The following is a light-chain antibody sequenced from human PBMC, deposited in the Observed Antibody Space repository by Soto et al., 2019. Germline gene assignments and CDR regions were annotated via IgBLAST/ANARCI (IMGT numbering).Light chain of an antibody. Sequence: EIQMTQSPSSLSASVGERVTITFRASQSIDSYLNWYQQKPGKAPKLLIYAVSNLQSGVPSRFSGSGSGTDFSLTVSSLQPEDSATYYCQQTYSTPLYTFGQGTKLEI. J-gene: IGKJ2*01. CDR1: QSIDSY. V-gene: IGKV1-39*01. CDR2: AVS. CDR3: QQTYSTPLYT.